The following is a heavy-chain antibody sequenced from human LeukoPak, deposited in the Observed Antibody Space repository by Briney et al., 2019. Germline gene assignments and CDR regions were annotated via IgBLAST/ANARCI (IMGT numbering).Heavy chain of an antibody. D-gene: IGHD3-9*01. CDR3: ATVGDILTPYYDY. CDR2: IKSKTDGGAK. V-gene: IGHV3-15*01. Sequence: GGSLRLSCAASGFISSDAWMNWVRQAPGKGLEWVGRIKSKTDGGAKDYAASVMGRFTISRDDSKNTLYLQMNSLKTEDTAVYYCATVGDILTPYYDYWGQGSLVTVSS. CDR1: GFISSDAW. J-gene: IGHJ4*02.